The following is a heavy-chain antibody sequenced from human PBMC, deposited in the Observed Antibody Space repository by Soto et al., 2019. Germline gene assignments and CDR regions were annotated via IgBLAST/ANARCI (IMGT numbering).Heavy chain of an antibody. V-gene: IGHV1-69*13. CDR2: CVPMFGSA. CDR3: VREYDTTGHYSCFDP. J-gene: IGHJ5*02. D-gene: IGHD3-9*01. CDR1: GVTFDSFT. Sequence: ASVKVSCKPSGVTFDSFTFSWVRQAPGQGLEWMGGCVPMFGSASVAHRFQGRVRITADASTGTGYMELSDLRSDDSAIYYCVREYDTTGHYSCFDPWGPGTLVTVSS.